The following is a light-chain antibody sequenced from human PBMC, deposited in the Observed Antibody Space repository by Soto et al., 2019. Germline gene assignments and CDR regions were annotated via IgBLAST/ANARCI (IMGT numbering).Light chain of an antibody. J-gene: IGKJ4*01. CDR1: QSINSN. CDR2: AAS. CDR3: QQSYNTPLT. Sequence: DIQMTQSPSSLSASVGDRVTITCRASQSINSNLNWYQQKPGKAPKLLIYAASSLQSGVPSRFSGSGSGTDFTLTISSLQPEDFATYYCQQSYNTPLTFGGGTKVDIK. V-gene: IGKV1-39*01.